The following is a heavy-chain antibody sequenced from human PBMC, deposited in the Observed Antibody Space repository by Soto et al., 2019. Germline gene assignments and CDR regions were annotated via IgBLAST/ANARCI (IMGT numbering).Heavy chain of an antibody. J-gene: IGHJ6*02. D-gene: IGHD5-12*01. CDR1: GYTFTSYG. CDR2: ISAYNGNT. V-gene: IGHV1-18*01. CDR3: ARYSGYDSTYYYYGMDV. Sequence: GASVKVSCKASGYTFTSYGISWVRQAPGQGLEWMGWISAYNGNTNYAQKLKGRVTMTTDTSTSTAYMELRSLRSDDTAVYYCARYSGYDSTYYYYGMDVWGQGTTVTVSS.